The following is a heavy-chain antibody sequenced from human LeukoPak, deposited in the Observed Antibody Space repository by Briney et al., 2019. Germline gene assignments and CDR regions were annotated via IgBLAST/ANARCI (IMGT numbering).Heavy chain of an antibody. CDR3: ANSGDSGSYYFLVY. D-gene: IGHD1-26*01. V-gene: IGHV3-33*06. CDR2: KWYDGSNK. CDR1: GFTFSSYG. J-gene: IGHJ4*02. Sequence: GRSLRLSCAASGFTFSSYGMHWVRQAPGKGLEWVAVKWYDGSNKYYADSVKGRFTISRDNSKNTLYLQMNSLRAEDTAVCYCANSGDSGSYYFLVYWGQGTRDTVSS.